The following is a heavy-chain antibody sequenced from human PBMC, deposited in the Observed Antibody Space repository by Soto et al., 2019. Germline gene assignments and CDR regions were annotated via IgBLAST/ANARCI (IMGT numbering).Heavy chain of an antibody. CDR3: ARGSLGPDY. V-gene: IGHV4-4*07. J-gene: IGHJ4*02. D-gene: IGHD1-26*01. CDR2: IFPTGNT. CDR1: SASLSNYY. Sequence: QVQLQESGPGLVKPSATLSLTCTVSSASLSNYYWSWIRQPAGKGLEWIGRIFPTGNTDYNPSLRSRVTMSVDTSKNQFSLKLNSVTAADTAVYYCARGSLGPDYWGPGTLVTVSS.